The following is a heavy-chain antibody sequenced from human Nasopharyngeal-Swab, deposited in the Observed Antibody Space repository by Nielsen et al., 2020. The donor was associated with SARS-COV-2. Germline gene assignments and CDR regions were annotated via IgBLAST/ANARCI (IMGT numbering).Heavy chain of an antibody. CDR1: GGSISSSSSY. J-gene: IGHJ5*02. V-gene: IGHV4-39*07. D-gene: IGHD1-20*01. CDR2: IYYSGST. Sequence: SETLSLTCTVSGGSISSSSSYWGWIRQPPGKGLEWFGGIYYSGSTYNNPSLKSRVTISVDTSKNQFSLKLSSVTAADTAVYYCAREGNWNSRWFDPWGQGTLVTVSS. CDR3: AREGNWNSRWFDP.